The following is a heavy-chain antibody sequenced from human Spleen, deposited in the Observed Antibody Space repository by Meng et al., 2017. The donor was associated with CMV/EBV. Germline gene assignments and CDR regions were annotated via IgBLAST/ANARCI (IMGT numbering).Heavy chain of an antibody. D-gene: IGHD2-2*01. J-gene: IGHJ5*02. Sequence: LSGGSIDSYYWSWIRQPPGKGLEWSGHIYYTGSTNYNPSLKSRVTMSVDTSKNQFSLKLSSVTAADTAVYYCAMGYCSSSSCSPFDPWGQGTLVTVSS. CDR3: AMGYCSSSSCSPFDP. CDR1: GGSIDSYY. V-gene: IGHV4-59*01. CDR2: IYYTGST.